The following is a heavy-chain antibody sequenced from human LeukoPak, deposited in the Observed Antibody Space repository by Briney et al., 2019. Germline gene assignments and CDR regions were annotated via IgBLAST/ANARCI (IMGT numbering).Heavy chain of an antibody. CDR1: GLTFSRCP. Sequence: GGSLRLSCAASGLTFSRCPMSWVRQAPGEGLEWVSAISGGGDGTYYADSVKGRFTISRDNSENTVYLQMNSLRAEDTAVHYCASPGESSSRFNYWGQGTLVTVSS. J-gene: IGHJ4*02. D-gene: IGHD1-26*01. V-gene: IGHV3-23*01. CDR2: ISGGGDGT. CDR3: ASPGESSSRFNY.